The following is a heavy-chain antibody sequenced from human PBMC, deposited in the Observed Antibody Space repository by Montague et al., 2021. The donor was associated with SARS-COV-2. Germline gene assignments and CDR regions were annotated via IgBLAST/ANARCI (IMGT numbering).Heavy chain of an antibody. CDR3: VRGDHPQSGVWYFFDT. CDR1: GGSINYYY. Sequence: SETLSLTCTVSGGSINYYYWHWLRQSAAKGLEWIGRIYYSGNANYSPSLKSRVTMSVDTSQNQFSLKLNSLTAADTAVYYCVRGDHPQSGVWYFFDTWGQGALVTVSS. V-gene: IGHV4-4*07. D-gene: IGHD6-25*01. J-gene: IGHJ4*02. CDR2: IYYSGNA.